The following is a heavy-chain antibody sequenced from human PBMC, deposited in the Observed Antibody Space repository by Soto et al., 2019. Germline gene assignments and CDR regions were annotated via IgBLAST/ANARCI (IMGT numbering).Heavy chain of an antibody. CDR1: GGSISSGGYY. CDR3: ARGSIDFDWLPLEPVNDAFDI. V-gene: IGHV4-31*03. J-gene: IGHJ3*02. Sequence: PSETLSLTCTVSGGSISSGGYYWSWIRQHPGKGLEWIGYIYYSGSTYYNPSLKSRVTISVDASKNQFSLKLSSVTAADTAVYYCARGSIDFDWLPLEPVNDAFDIWGKGTMVTVSS. CDR2: IYYSGST. D-gene: IGHD3-9*01.